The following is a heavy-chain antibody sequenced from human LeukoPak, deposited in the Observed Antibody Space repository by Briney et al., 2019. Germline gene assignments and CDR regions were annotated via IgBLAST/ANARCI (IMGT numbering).Heavy chain of an antibody. V-gene: IGHV3-30-3*01. J-gene: IGHJ6*02. Sequence: GRSLRLSCAASGFTFSSYAMHWVRQAPGKGLEWVAVISYDGSNKYYADSVKGRFTISRDNSKNTLYLQMNSLRAEDTAVYYCARVGGEGYDFRSGSTPYYYYYGMDVWGQGTTVTVSS. CDR1: GFTFSSYA. D-gene: IGHD3-3*01. CDR3: ARVGGEGYDFRSGSTPYYYYYGMDV. CDR2: ISYDGSNK.